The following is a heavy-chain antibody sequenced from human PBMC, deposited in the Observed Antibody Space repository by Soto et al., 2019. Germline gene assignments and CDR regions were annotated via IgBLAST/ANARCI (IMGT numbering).Heavy chain of an antibody. V-gene: IGHV4-30-2*01. CDR3: ARGTVVAIDY. J-gene: IGHJ4*02. CDR1: GGSISSGGYS. D-gene: IGHD2-21*01. Sequence: QLQLQESGSGLVKPSQTLSLTCAVSGGSISSGGYSWSWIRQPPGKGLEWIGYIYDSGSTYYNPSLTSRVTTSEARSKNQFSLKMSSVTAADTAVYCCARGTVVAIDYWGQGTLVTVSS. CDR2: IYDSGST.